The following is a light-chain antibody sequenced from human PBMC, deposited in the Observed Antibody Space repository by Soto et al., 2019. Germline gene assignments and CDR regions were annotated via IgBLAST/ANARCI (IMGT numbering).Light chain of an antibody. V-gene: IGKV3-15*01. J-gene: IGKJ1*01. Sequence: EIVMTQSPGTLSVSPGERATLSCRASQSVRSKLAWYQQKPGQAPRLLIYDASTRATGIPARFSGSGSGTEFTLTISSLQSEDFAVYYCQQRSNWPPTWTFGQGTKVEIK. CDR3: QQRSNWPPTWT. CDR2: DAS. CDR1: QSVRSK.